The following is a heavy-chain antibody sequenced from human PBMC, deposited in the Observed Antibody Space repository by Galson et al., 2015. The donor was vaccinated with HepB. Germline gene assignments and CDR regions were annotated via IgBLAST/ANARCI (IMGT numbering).Heavy chain of an antibody. D-gene: IGHD1-14*01. V-gene: IGHV3-30*18. CDR2: VSYDGFNK. CDR3: AKDRTGSWSIDF. Sequence: SLRLSCAASGFTFSSCAIHWVRQAPGKGLEWVALVSYDGFNKYYADSVKGRFTISRDNSKNTLDLQMNSLRAEDTAVYYCAKDRTGSWSIDFWGQGTLVTVSS. J-gene: IGHJ4*02. CDR1: GFTFSSCA.